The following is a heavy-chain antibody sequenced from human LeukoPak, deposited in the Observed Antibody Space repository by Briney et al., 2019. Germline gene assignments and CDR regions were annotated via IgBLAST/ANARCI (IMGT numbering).Heavy chain of an antibody. CDR3: AKDRGSSGWYSGY. Sequence: GRSLRLSCAASGFTFRSYGMHWVRQAPGKGLEWVAVISYDGSNKYYADSVKGRFTISRDNSKNTLYLQMNSLRAEDTAVYYCAKDRGSSGWYSGYWGQGTLVTVSS. CDR1: GFTFRSYG. CDR2: ISYDGSNK. V-gene: IGHV3-30*18. J-gene: IGHJ4*02. D-gene: IGHD6-19*01.